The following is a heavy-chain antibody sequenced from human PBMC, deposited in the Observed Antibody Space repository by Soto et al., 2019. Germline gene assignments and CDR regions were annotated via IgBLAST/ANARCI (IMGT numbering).Heavy chain of an antibody. CDR2: IYYSGST. Sequence: PSETLSLTCTVSGGSVSSGSYYWSWIRQPPGKGLEWIGYIYYSGSTNYNPSLKSRVTISVDTSKNQFSLKLGSVTAADTAVYYCARGEVVATYIDYWGQGTLVTVSS. CDR1: GGSVSSGSYY. J-gene: IGHJ4*02. V-gene: IGHV4-61*01. D-gene: IGHD2-15*01. CDR3: ARGEVVATYIDY.